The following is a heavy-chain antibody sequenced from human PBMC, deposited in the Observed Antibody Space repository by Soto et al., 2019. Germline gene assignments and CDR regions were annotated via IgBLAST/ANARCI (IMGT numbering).Heavy chain of an antibody. CDR1: GFTFMMYW. V-gene: IGHV3-74*01. Sequence: WGSLRLSCAASGFTFMMYWIHFFRQFPGKGPEWVSRINDDGISTNYADSVKGRFTISRDSAKNTLYLQMNALRVEDTGVYYCTRGPRPTSTGTGAFWGQGTLVTVSS. CDR3: TRGPRPTSTGTGAF. J-gene: IGHJ4*02. D-gene: IGHD1-1*01. CDR2: INDDGIST.